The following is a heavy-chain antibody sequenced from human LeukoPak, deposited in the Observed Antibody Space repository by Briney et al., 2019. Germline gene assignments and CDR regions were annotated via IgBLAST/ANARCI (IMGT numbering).Heavy chain of an antibody. V-gene: IGHV1-8*01. J-gene: IGHJ4*02. CDR1: GYTFTSYD. D-gene: IGHD2-2*01. CDR3: ARTCSGTSCSDFDY. Sequence: ASVKVSCKASGYTFTSYDINWVRQATGQGLEWMGWMNPNSGNTGYAQKFQGRVTMTRDTSISTAYMELSSLRSEDTAVYYCARTCSGTSCSDFDYWGQGTLLTVSS. CDR2: MNPNSGNT.